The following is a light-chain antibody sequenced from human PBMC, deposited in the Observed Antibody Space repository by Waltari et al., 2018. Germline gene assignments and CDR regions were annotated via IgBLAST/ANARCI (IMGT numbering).Light chain of an antibody. CDR1: SLRNYY. V-gene: IGLV3-19*01. Sequence: SSELTQDPAVSVALGPTVRITCQGDSLRNYYASWYQQKPGQAPILVNYGKNNRPSGIPDRFSGSSSGNTASLTITGAQAEDEADYYCNSRDSSGNHYVVFGGGTKLTVL. J-gene: IGLJ2*01. CDR3: NSRDSSGNHYVV. CDR2: GKN.